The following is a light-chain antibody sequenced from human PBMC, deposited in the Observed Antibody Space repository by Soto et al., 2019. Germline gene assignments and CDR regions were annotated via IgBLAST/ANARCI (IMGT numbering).Light chain of an antibody. V-gene: IGKV1-9*01. Sequence: DIQLTQSPSFLSASAGDRVTITCRASQGISTYLAWYQQKPGKAPKLLIYSASTLQSVVPSRFSGSGSGTEFPLTINSLQPEDFATYYCQQLNGYQLTFGGGTKVDIK. CDR3: QQLNGYQLT. CDR2: SAS. J-gene: IGKJ4*01. CDR1: QGISTY.